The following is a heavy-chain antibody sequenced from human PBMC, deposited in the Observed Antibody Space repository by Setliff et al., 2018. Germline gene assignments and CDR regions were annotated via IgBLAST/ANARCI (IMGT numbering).Heavy chain of an antibody. CDR1: GYTFTGYY. Sequence: SVKVSCKASGYTFTGYYMHWVRQAPGQGLEWMGGIIPIFGTANYAQKFQGRVTITTDESTSTAYMELSSLRSEDTAVYYCARGSDTGPYYFDYWGQGTLVTVSS. CDR3: ARGSDTGPYYFDY. D-gene: IGHD3-10*01. CDR2: IIPIFGTA. J-gene: IGHJ4*02. V-gene: IGHV1-69*05.